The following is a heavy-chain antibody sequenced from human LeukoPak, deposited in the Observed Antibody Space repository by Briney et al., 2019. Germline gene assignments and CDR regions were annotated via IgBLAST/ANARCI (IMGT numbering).Heavy chain of an antibody. CDR1: GGSISSGDYY. Sequence: SETLSLTCTVSGGSISSGDYYWSWIRQPPGKGLEWIGYIFYSGSTFYSPSLKSRLSISVDTSKNQFSLKLTSVTAADTAVYYCAKEGEGHITMKALLTRDLDYWGQGTLVTVSS. CDR3: AKEGEGHITMKALLTRDLDY. D-gene: IGHD3-22*01. V-gene: IGHV4-30-4*01. J-gene: IGHJ4*02. CDR2: IFYSGST.